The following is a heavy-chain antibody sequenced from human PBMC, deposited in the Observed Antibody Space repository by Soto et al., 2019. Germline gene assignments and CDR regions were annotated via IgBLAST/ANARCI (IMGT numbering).Heavy chain of an antibody. V-gene: IGHV4-59*08. CDR3: ARTSRVYNWGDP. D-gene: IGHD2-8*01. CDR1: GGSISSYY. CDR2: IYYSGST. J-gene: IGHJ5*02. Sequence: SETLSLTCTVSGGSISSYYWSWFRQPPGKGLEWIGYIYYSGSTNYNPSLKSRVTISVDTSKNQFSLKLSSVTAADTAVYYCARTSRVYNWGDPWGQGTLVTVS.